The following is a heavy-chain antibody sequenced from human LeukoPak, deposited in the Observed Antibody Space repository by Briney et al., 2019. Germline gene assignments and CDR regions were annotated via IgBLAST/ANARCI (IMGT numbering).Heavy chain of an antibody. CDR2: NSAGGSST. CDR3: AKDGRDSSGWYRNYFDY. CDR1: GFTFSSYA. Sequence: GGSLRLSCAASGFTFSSYAMSWVRQAPGKGLEWVSVNSAGGSSTYYADSVNGRFTISRDNSKNTLYLQMNNLRVEDTAVYYCAKDGRDSSGWYRNYFDYWGQGILVTVSS. J-gene: IGHJ4*02. D-gene: IGHD6-19*01. V-gene: IGHV3-23*01.